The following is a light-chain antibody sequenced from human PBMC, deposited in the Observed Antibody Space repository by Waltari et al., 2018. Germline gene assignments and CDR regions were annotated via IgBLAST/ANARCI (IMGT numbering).Light chain of an antibody. CDR3: QYYNSYSWT. Sequence: DIQMTQSPSTLSASVGDRLTIPCRASQSISSRLAWYQQKPGKAPKFLIYDASSLQSGVPSRFSGSGSGTEFTLTISSLQPDDFATYYCQYYNSYSWTFGQGTKVQIK. J-gene: IGKJ1*01. CDR2: DAS. V-gene: IGKV1-5*01. CDR1: QSISSR.